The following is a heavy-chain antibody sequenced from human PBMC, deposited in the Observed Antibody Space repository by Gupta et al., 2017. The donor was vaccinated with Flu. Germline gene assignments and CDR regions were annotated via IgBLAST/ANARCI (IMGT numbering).Heavy chain of an antibody. V-gene: IGHV1-2*06. CDR1: DYF. D-gene: IGHD2-2*01. Sequence: DYFFRRVRQAPGPGCDWMGRITPNSGATTYAQKFQARVTMTRDTSTSTAYMELSSLRSDDTAVYYCARGPPVRDCSGTSCYSAFAYWGQGTLVTVSS. CDR2: ITPNSGAT. J-gene: IGHJ4*02. CDR3: ARGPPVRDCSGTSCYSAFAY.